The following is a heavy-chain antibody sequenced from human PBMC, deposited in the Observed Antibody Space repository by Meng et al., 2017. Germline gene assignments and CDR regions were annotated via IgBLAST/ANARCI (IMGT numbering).Heavy chain of an antibody. Sequence: QVQVVQSGAEVKKPGAAVKVSCKASGSTFTGYYMHWVRQAPGQGLEWMGRINPNSGGTNYAQKFQGRVTMTRDTSISTAYMELSRLRSDDTAVYYCARAFDYGDDAFDIWGQGTMVTVSS. D-gene: IGHD4-17*01. J-gene: IGHJ3*02. V-gene: IGHV1-2*06. CDR3: ARAFDYGDDAFDI. CDR2: INPNSGGT. CDR1: GSTFTGYY.